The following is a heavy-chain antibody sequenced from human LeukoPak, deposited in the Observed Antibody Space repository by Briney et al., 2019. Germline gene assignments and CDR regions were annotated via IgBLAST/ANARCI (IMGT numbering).Heavy chain of an antibody. D-gene: IGHD3-3*01. V-gene: IGHV1-2*02. Sequence: ASVKVSCKASGYTFTGYYMHWVRQAPGQGLEWMGWINPNSGGTNYAQKFQGRVTMTRDTSISTAYIELSRLRSDDTAVYYCARQGYDFWSDYYFDYWGQGTLVTVSS. CDR1: GYTFTGYY. J-gene: IGHJ4*02. CDR3: ARQGYDFWSDYYFDY. CDR2: INPNSGGT.